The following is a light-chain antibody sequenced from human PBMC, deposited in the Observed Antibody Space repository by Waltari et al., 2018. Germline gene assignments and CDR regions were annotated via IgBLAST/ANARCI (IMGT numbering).Light chain of an antibody. CDR3: QQASSFPIT. J-gene: IGKJ3*01. Sequence: DIQMTKSPSSVSASVGDRVTITCRASQGISNWLAWYQQKPGRAPNLLIYAASSLQTGVPERFSGSGSGTEFTLTISSLQPEDFATYYCQQASSFPITFGPGTKVEIK. V-gene: IGKV1-12*01. CDR1: QGISNW. CDR2: AAS.